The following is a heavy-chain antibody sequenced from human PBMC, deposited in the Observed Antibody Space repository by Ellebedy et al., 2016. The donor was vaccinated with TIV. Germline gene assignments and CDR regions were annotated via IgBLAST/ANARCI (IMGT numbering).Heavy chain of an antibody. Sequence: SLKISCAASGFTFDDYAMHWVRQAPGKGLEWVSGISWNSGSIGYADSVKGRFTISRDNAKNSLYLQMNSLRAEDTALYYCARCGSGRNWFDPWGQGTLVTVSS. D-gene: IGHD3-10*01. CDR1: GFTFDDYA. CDR3: ARCGSGRNWFDP. CDR2: ISWNSGSI. V-gene: IGHV3-9*01. J-gene: IGHJ5*02.